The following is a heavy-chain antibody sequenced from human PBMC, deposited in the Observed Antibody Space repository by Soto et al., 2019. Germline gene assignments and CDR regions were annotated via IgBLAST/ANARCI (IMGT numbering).Heavy chain of an antibody. Sequence: ASVKVSCKASGYTFTSYGISWVRQAPGQGLEWMGWISAYNGNTDYAQKLQGRVTMTTDTSTSTAYMELRSLRSDDTAVYYCARTELYYDSSGYYPFDYWGQGTLVTVSS. D-gene: IGHD3-22*01. CDR2: ISAYNGNT. V-gene: IGHV1-18*04. CDR3: ARTELYYDSSGYYPFDY. J-gene: IGHJ4*02. CDR1: GYTFTSYG.